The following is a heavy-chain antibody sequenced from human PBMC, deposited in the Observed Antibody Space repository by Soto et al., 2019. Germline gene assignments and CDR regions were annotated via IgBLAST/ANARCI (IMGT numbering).Heavy chain of an antibody. CDR2: IYYSGST. Sequence: KPSETLSLTCTVSGGSISSYYWSWIRQPPGKGLEWIGYIYYSGSTNYNPSLKSRVTISVDTSKDQFSLKLSSVTAADTAVYYCAGESSSGWYRVYWGQGTLVTVSS. J-gene: IGHJ4*02. CDR3: AGESSSGWYRVY. CDR1: GGSISSYY. V-gene: IGHV4-59*01. D-gene: IGHD6-19*01.